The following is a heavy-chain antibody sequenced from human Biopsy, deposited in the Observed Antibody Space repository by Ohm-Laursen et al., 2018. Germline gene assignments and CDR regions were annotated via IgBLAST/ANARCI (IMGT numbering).Heavy chain of an antibody. V-gene: IGHV1-2*02. J-gene: IGHJ4*02. CDR2: INCKTGAT. Sequence: SVKVSCKASSYTFTDYNIHWMRQAPGQGLEWPGYINCKTGATNYAQKFQGTVTMTKDTSISTAYLALGSLRSADTAIYYCARDPLNGHKHFDYWGQGSLVTVSS. CDR1: SYTFTDYN. CDR3: ARDPLNGHKHFDY. D-gene: IGHD2-8*01.